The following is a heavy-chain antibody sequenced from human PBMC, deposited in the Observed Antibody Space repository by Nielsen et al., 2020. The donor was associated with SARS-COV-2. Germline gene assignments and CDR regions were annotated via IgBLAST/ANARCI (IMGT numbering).Heavy chain of an antibody. Sequence: GESLKISCAASGFTFSNHDMNWVRQAPGKGLEWVSYISTGSSTIYYADSVEGRFTISRDNAKNSLYLQMNSLRAEDTAVYYCVRDLYSFGLGSPHFFKYWGQGTLVTVSS. CDR1: GFTFSNHD. V-gene: IGHV3-48*01. CDR3: VRDLYSFGLGSPHFFKY. CDR2: ISTGSSTI. J-gene: IGHJ4*02. D-gene: IGHD3/OR15-3a*01.